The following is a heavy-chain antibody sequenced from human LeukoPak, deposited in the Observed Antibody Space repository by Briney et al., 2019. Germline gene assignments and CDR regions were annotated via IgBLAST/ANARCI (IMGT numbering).Heavy chain of an antibody. J-gene: IGHJ4*02. CDR2: INPSGGSK. CDR1: GYTFTSYY. D-gene: IGHD5-24*01. CDR3: AREMATIGCFDY. Sequence: GASVKVSCKASGYTFTSYYMHWVRQAPGQGLEWMGIINPSGGSKSYAQKFQGRVTMTRDMSTSTVYMELSSLRSEDTAVYYCAREMATIGCFDYWGQGTLVTVSS. V-gene: IGHV1-46*01.